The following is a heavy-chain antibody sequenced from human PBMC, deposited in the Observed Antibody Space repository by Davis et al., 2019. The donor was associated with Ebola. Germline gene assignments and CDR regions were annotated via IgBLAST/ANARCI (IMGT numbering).Heavy chain of an antibody. V-gene: IGHV1-18*01. Sequence: AASVKVSCKASGYTFTNYGISWVRQAPGQGLEWMAWISPYHGNPTYAQKFRGRVTLTTDASTNTAYLDLRTLTSNDTAVYYCARSPQWLIRGYFDSWGQGTLVSVSS. J-gene: IGHJ4*02. CDR1: GYTFTNYG. CDR2: ISPYHGNP. CDR3: ARSPQWLIRGYFDS. D-gene: IGHD6-19*01.